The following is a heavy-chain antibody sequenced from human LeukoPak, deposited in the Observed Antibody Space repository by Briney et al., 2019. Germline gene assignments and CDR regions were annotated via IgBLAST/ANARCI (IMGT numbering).Heavy chain of an antibody. CDR3: ARDGGIAVAAPYYFDY. V-gene: IGHV3-21*01. J-gene: IGHJ4*02. D-gene: IGHD6-19*01. Sequence: GGSLRLSCAASGFTFSSYSMNWVRQAPGKGLEWVSSISSSSSYIYYADSVKGRFTISRGNAKNSLYLQMNSLRAEDTAVYYCARDGGIAVAAPYYFDYWGQGTLVTVSS. CDR1: GFTFSSYS. CDR2: ISSSSSYI.